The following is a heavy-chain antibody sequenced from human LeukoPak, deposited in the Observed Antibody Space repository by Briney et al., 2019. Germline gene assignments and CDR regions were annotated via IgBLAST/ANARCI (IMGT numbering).Heavy chain of an antibody. Sequence: PGGSLRLSCAASGFTFSSYAMHWVRQAPGKGLEWVAVISYDGSNKYYADSVKGRFTISRDNSKNTLYLQMNSLRAEDTAVYYCARERYCSSTSCPNYYYYGMDVWGQGTTVTVSS. CDR1: GFTFSSYA. V-gene: IGHV3-30-3*01. CDR2: ISYDGSNK. J-gene: IGHJ6*02. CDR3: ARERYCSSTSCPNYYYYGMDV. D-gene: IGHD2-2*01.